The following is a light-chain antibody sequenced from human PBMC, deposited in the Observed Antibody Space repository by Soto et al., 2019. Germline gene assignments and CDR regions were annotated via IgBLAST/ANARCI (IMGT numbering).Light chain of an antibody. Sequence: DIQMTQSPSSVSASVGDRVTITCRASQPVSSWLAWYQQKPGEAPKLLIYAISSLQTGVLSRFSGSGSGTDFTLTISSLQPEDFASYYCQEANSVTFGGGTKVEIK. CDR1: QPVSSW. J-gene: IGKJ4*01. CDR3: QEANSVT. V-gene: IGKV1-12*02. CDR2: AIS.